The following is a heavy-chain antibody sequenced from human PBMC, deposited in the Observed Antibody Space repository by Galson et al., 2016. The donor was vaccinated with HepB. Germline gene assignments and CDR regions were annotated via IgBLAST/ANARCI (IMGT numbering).Heavy chain of an antibody. V-gene: IGHV1-18*04. CDR3: TRSSDFWSMDV. J-gene: IGHJ6*02. Sequence: SVKVSCKASGFTFTSYGISWVRQAPGQGLEWMGWINPTDGSTKNAEKVQDRVSMTRDMSTTTLYVELRSLRSDDTAVYYCTRSSDFWSMDVWGQGTTVIVSS. D-gene: IGHD3/OR15-3a*01. CDR1: GFTFTSYG. CDR2: INPTDGST.